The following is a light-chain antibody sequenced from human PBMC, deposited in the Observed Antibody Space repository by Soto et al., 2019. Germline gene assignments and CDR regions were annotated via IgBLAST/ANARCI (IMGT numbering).Light chain of an antibody. J-gene: IGKJ4*01. V-gene: IGKV3-20*01. CDR1: QNVRNNY. CDR2: VAY. Sequence: EVVLTQSPRTLSLSPGERATLSCRASQNVRNNYLSWYQHKPCQAPRLLIYVAYSGAPGVPDRVSGSGSGTDFTLTITRLVPEDSAVYYCQQFGGSSRLSFGGGTKLEI. CDR3: QQFGGSSRLS.